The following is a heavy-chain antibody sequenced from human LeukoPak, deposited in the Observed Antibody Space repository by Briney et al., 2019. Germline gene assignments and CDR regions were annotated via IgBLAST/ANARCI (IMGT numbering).Heavy chain of an antibody. D-gene: IGHD3-22*01. CDR1: GLAFSTYG. CDR3: AKGYSSGWKVDF. J-gene: IGHJ4*02. Sequence: GGSLRLSCAASGLAFSTYGMHWVRQAPDRGLEWVAFIRYDGTSKYYADSVKGRFTISRDNSKNTLYLEMNSLRAEDTAVYYCAKGYSSGWKVDFWGQGTLATVSS. V-gene: IGHV3-30*02. CDR2: IRYDGTSK.